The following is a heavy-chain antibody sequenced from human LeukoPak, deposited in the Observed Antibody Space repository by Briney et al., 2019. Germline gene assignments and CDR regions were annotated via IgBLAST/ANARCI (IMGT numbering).Heavy chain of an antibody. CDR1: GFTFSNAC. CDR2: IARKNGDATA. J-gene: IGHJ4*02. V-gene: IGHV3-15*04. CDR3: TTHRGYSNSPTVDY. D-gene: IGHD6-13*01. Sequence: PGGSLSLSCAVSGFTFSNACMSWVRQAPGKGLEGVGRIARKNGDATADYSAPVKRRFTISRDDSKNTLYLQMNSLKTEVTAVYYCTTHRGYSNSPTVDYWGQGTLVTVPS.